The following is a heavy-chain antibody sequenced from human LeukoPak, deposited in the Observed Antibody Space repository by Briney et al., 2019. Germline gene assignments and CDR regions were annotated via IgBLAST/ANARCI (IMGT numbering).Heavy chain of an antibody. J-gene: IGHJ4*02. V-gene: IGHV4-39*01. Sequence: SETLSLNCTVSGGSISSSSYYWGWLRQPPGKGLEWIGSIYYSGSTYYNPSLKSRVTISVDTSKNQFSLKLSSVTAADTAVYYCTSPSSGWYEDDYWGQGTLVTVSS. D-gene: IGHD6-19*01. CDR1: GGSISSSSYY. CDR3: TSPSSGWYEDDY. CDR2: IYYSGST.